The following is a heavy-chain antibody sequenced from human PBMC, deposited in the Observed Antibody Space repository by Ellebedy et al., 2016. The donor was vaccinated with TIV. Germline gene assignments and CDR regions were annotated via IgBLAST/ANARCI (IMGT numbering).Heavy chain of an antibody. D-gene: IGHD2-15*01. V-gene: IGHV1-46*01. CDR1: GYTFTSYY. Sequence: AASVKVSCKASGYTFTSYYMHWVRQAPGQGLEWMGIIDPSGGSTTYAQKFRGRVTMTRDTSTSTVYMELSSLRSEDTAVYYCARDSHDCSGGNCYPEYWGQGTLVTVSS. J-gene: IGHJ4*02. CDR3: ARDSHDCSGGNCYPEY. CDR2: IDPSGGST.